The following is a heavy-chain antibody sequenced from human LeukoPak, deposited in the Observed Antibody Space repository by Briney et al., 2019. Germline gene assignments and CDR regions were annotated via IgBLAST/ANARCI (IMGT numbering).Heavy chain of an antibody. Sequence: GRSLRLSCAASGFTFSNYDMHWVRQAPGKGLEWVAVIWYDGSNKYYADSVKGRFTISRDNSKNTLYLQMNSLRAEDTAVYFCARDRYSSGWYDTNWFDPWGQGTLVTVSS. CDR1: GFTFSNYD. V-gene: IGHV3-33*01. CDR2: IWYDGSNK. CDR3: ARDRYSSGWYDTNWFDP. J-gene: IGHJ5*02. D-gene: IGHD6-19*01.